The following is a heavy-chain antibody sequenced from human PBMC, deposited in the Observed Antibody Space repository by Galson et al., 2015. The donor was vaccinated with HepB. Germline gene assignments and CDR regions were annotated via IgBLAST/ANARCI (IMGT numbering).Heavy chain of an antibody. CDR1: HGSINNYY. CDR2: IYYNGDT. Sequence: LSLTCSVSHGSINNYYWSWIRQSPGNRLEWIGYIYYNGDTTYNPSLGYRVGMSVDTSVNQVSLWLASVTAAGTAVYYCARHPGGWSVGFAFGLWGPGTLGTVS. CDR3: ARHPGGWSVGFAFGL. D-gene: IGHD3-16*01. V-gene: IGHV4-59*08. J-gene: IGHJ4*02.